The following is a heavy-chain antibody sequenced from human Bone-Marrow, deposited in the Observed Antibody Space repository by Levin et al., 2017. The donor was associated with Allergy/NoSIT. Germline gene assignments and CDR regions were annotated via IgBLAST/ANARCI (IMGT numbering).Heavy chain of an antibody. Sequence: GESLKISCAASGFTFSSYAMSWVRQAPGKGLEWVSAISGSGGSTYYADSVKGRFTISRDNSKNTLYLQMNSLRAEDTAVYYCAKFFNEPYCSSTSCSKYDYDYMDGWGKGTTVTVSS. CDR2: ISGSGGST. CDR1: GFTFSSYA. D-gene: IGHD2-2*01. CDR3: AKFFNEPYCSSTSCSKYDYDYMDG. V-gene: IGHV3-23*01. J-gene: IGHJ6*03.